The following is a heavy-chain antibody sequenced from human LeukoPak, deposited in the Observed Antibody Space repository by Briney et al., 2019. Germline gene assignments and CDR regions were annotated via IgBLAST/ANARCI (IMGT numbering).Heavy chain of an antibody. V-gene: IGHV3-11*01. CDR1: GFTFSDHY. J-gene: IGHJ4*02. D-gene: IGHD3-3*01. CDR3: ARDPRLLDY. Sequence: PGGSLRLSCAGSGFTFSDHYMTWIRQAPGKGLELFSYISTSGTSIYYADSVKGRFSISRVNAKNSLYLQMNSLRAEDTAVYYCARDPRLLDYWGQGTLVTVSS. CDR2: ISTSGTSI.